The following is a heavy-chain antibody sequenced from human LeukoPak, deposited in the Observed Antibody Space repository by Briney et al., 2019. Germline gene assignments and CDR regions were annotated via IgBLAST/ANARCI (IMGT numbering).Heavy chain of an antibody. Sequence: SETLSLTCTVSGGSISSSRYYWGWIRQPPGKGLEWIGSINYSGSTYYNPSLKSRVTTPVDTSKNQVSLNLSSVTAADTAVYYCARHAGAWNDFTFNYYYYMDVWGKGTTVTISS. J-gene: IGHJ6*03. CDR1: GGSISSSRYY. D-gene: IGHD1-1*01. CDR3: ARHAGAWNDFTFNYYYYMDV. CDR2: INYSGST. V-gene: IGHV4-39*01.